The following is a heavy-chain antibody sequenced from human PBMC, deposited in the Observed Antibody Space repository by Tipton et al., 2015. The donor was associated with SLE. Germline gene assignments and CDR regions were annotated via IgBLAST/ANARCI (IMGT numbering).Heavy chain of an antibody. J-gene: IGHJ3*02. Sequence: LRLSCTVSGGSISSSSYYWGWIRQPPGKGLEWIGSIYYSGSTYYNPSLKSRVTIPVDTSKNQFSLKLSSVTAADTAVYYCARDQSTYYYDSSGRDAFDIWGQGTMVTVSS. V-gene: IGHV4-39*07. D-gene: IGHD3-22*01. CDR1: GGSISSSSYY. CDR2: IYYSGST. CDR3: ARDQSTYYYDSSGRDAFDI.